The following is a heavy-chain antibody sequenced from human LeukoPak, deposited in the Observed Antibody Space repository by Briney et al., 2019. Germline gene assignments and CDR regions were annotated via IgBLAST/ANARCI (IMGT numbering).Heavy chain of an antibody. J-gene: IGHJ4*02. D-gene: IGHD6-6*01. CDR1: GFTFISYA. Sequence: GGSLRLSCAASGFTFISYAMSWVRQDPRKGLEWVSAISGSGGSTYYAYSVKGRFTFSRDNSKNTLYLQMNSLRAEDTAVYYCAKWELVPYFDYWGQGILVTVSS. CDR3: AKWELVPYFDY. V-gene: IGHV3-23*01. CDR2: ISGSGGST.